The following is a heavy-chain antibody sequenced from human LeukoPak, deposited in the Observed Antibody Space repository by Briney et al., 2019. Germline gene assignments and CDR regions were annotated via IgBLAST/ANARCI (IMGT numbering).Heavy chain of an antibody. CDR2: INHNGNVN. Sequence: LSGVSLRLSCAASGFTFSSYWMNWARQAPGKGLEWVASINHNGNVNYYVDSVKGRFTISRDNAKNSLYLQMSNLRAEDTAVYFCARGGGLDVWGQGATVTVSS. J-gene: IGHJ6*02. CDR3: ARGGGLDV. CDR1: GFTFSSYW. V-gene: IGHV3-7*03. D-gene: IGHD3-16*01.